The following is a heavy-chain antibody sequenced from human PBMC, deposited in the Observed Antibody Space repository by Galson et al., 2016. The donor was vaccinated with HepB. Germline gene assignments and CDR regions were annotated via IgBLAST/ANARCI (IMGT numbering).Heavy chain of an antibody. J-gene: IGHJ6*02. CDR2: ITASGATI. CDR3: ARHSGGTRPRSNSYYYGMDV. CDR1: GFPIENFY. V-gene: IGHV3-11*01. Sequence: SLRLSCAASGFPIENFYMSWVRLVPGKGLEWVSYITASGATIFYTDSVNGRFTISRDNTQNSLSLQMNSLSVDDTAVYYCARHSGGTRPRSNSYYYGMDVWGQGTTVTVSS. D-gene: IGHD3-16*01.